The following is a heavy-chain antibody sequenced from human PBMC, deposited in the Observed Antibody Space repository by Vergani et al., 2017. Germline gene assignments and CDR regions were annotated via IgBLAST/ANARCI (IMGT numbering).Heavy chain of an antibody. J-gene: IGHJ3*02. CDR3: ARMAGAFDSSARTSAFDI. CDR2: IDYSGST. CDR1: GGSIRSYY. Sequence: QVQLQESGPGLVKPSETLSLTCTVSGGSIRSYYWSWIRQPPGKGLEWIGDIDYSGSTNYNPSLKSRVTIAVDTSKNQFSLKLSSVTAADTAVYYCARMAGAFDSSARTSAFDIWGQGTMVTVSS. V-gene: IGHV4-59*08. D-gene: IGHD3-22*01.